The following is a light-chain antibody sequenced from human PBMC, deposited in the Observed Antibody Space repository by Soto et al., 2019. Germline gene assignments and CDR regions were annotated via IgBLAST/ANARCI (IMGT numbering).Light chain of an antibody. CDR2: DAS. CDR3: KQYTTWPPGT. Sequence: EIVVTKSTAALSVYTGERATLCCTASESVSRNLAWYQQKPGQAPRLLIYDASTRATGIPDRFSGGGSGTEFTLTVCGLRIPDYVVYYCKQYTTWPPGTFAQGTRLE. J-gene: IGKJ5*01. V-gene: IGKV3-15*01. CDR1: ESVSRN.